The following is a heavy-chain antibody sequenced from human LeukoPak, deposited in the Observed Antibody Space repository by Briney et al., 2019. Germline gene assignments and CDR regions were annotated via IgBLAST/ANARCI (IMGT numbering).Heavy chain of an antibody. J-gene: IGHJ2*01. D-gene: IGHD6-25*01. CDR2: VYHGDSDT. CDR3: ARRRDRGRYFDL. CDR1: GYSFTGYW. V-gene: IGHV5-51*01. Sequence: GESLKISCKGSGYSFTGYWIGWVRQMPGKGLEWMGIVYHGDSDTRYSPSFQGQVTISADKSITTAYLQWSSLKASDSAIYYCARRRDRGRYFDLWGRGTLVTVSS.